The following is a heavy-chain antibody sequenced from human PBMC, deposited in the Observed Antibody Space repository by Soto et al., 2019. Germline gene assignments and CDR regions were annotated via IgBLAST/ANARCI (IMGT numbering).Heavy chain of an antibody. CDR1: GFTFSRFW. CDR3: VRDRSRPAAMDY. Sequence: ETLRLSCVASGFTFSRFWMSWVRQAPGKGLEWVANIRHDVPEQFSVDSVKGRFTLSRDNAKNLLYLEMNNLRAEDTAVYYCVRDRSRPAAMDYWGQGALVTVSS. D-gene: IGHD2-2*01. V-gene: IGHV3-7*01. J-gene: IGHJ4*02. CDR2: IRHDVPEQ.